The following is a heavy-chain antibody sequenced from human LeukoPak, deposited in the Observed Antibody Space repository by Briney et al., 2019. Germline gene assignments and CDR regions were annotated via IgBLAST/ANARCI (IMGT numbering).Heavy chain of an antibody. V-gene: IGHV4-39*01. CDR2: LYYSGST. J-gene: IGHJ4*02. CDR1: GGSISSSSYY. D-gene: IGHD2-2*01. CDR3: ARQNLTGRRVPVPIGGAGD. Sequence: SETLSLTCTVSGGSISSSSYYWGWIRQPPGKGLEWIGSLYYSGSTYYNPSLKSRVTISVDTSKNQFSLKLTSVTAADTAVYYCARQNLTGRRVPVPIGGAGDWGQGTLVTVSS.